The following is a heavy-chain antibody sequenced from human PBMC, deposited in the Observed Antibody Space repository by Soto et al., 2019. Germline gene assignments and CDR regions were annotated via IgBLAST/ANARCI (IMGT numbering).Heavy chain of an antibody. CDR2: VTSSSSYI. CDR3: ARGYCSGGICTSDWNLDL. D-gene: IGHD2-15*01. Sequence: EVQLVESGGGLVKPGGSLRLSCAASGFTFSGYGMNWVRQAPGKGLEWVSSVTSSSSYIYNADSVEGRFTISRDNARNSLYLQMNNLRAEDTAVYYCARGYCSGGICTSDWNLDLWGRGTLVTVSS. CDR1: GFTFSGYG. J-gene: IGHJ2*01. V-gene: IGHV3-21*01.